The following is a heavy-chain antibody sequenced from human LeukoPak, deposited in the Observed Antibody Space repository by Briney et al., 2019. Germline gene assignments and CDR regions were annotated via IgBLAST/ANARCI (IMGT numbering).Heavy chain of an antibody. CDR3: ARDDRGIAAAGFFDY. J-gene: IGHJ4*02. Sequence: GGSLRLSCAASGFIFTNHAMSWVRQAPGKGLEWVAVISYDGSNKYYADSVKGRFTISRDNSKNTLYLQMNSLTAEDTAVYYCARDDRGIAAAGFFDYWGQGTLVTVSS. V-gene: IGHV3-30*04. D-gene: IGHD6-13*01. CDR2: ISYDGSNK. CDR1: GFIFTNHA.